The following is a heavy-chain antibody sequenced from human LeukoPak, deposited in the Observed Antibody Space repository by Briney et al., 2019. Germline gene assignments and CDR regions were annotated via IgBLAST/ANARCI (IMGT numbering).Heavy chain of an antibody. D-gene: IGHD3-10*01. Sequence: GGSLKISCKGSGYSFYSFWIGWVRQMPGKGLGWMGIIYPGDSDTRYSPSFQGQVTISADKSISTAYLQWSSLKASDTAMYYCARIVRGVIDYWGQGTLVTVSS. CDR3: ARIVRGVIDY. CDR1: GYSFYSFW. J-gene: IGHJ4*02. V-gene: IGHV5-51*01. CDR2: IYPGDSDT.